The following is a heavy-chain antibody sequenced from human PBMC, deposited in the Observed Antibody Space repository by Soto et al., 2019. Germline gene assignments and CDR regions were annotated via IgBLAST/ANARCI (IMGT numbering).Heavy chain of an antibody. D-gene: IGHD3-10*01. CDR1: GGSVSSGSYY. J-gene: IGHJ5*02. CDR2: IYYSGST. Sequence: PSETLSLTCTVSGGSVSSGSYYWSWIRQPPGKGLEWIGYIYYSGSTNYNPSLKSRVTISVDTSKNQFSLKLSSVTAADTAVYYCARDWRGKDDPWGQGTLVTVSS. CDR3: ARDWRGKDDP. V-gene: IGHV4-61*01.